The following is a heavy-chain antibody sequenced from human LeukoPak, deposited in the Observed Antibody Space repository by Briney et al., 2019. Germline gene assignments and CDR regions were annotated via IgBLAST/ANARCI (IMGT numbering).Heavy chain of an antibody. V-gene: IGHV3-30*03. Sequence: GGSLRLSCAASGFTFSSYGMHWVRQAPGKGLEWVAVISYDGSNKYYADSVKGRFTIYRENSKNTLYLQMNSLRAEDTAVYYCARDEGVGYYYMDVWGKGTTVTVSS. CDR1: GFTFSSYG. CDR2: ISYDGSNK. J-gene: IGHJ6*03. CDR3: ARDEGVGYYYMDV.